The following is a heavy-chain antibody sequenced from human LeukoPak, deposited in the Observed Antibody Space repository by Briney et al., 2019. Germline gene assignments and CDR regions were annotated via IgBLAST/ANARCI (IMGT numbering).Heavy chain of an antibody. CDR2: INHSGST. V-gene: IGHV4-34*01. CDR3: ARGLVGDTAMVSLDY. J-gene: IGHJ4*02. D-gene: IGHD5-18*01. CDR1: GGSFSGDY. Sequence: SETLSLTCAVYGGSFSGDYWSWIRQPPGKGLEWIGEINHSGSTNYNPSLKSRVTISVDTSKNQFSLKLSSVTAADTAVYYCARGLVGDTAMVSLDYWGQGTLVTVSS.